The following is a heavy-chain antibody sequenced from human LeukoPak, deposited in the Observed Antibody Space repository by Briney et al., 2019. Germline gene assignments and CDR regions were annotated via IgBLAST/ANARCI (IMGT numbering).Heavy chain of an antibody. CDR1: GYSFPNYW. Sequence: GESLKISCKGSGYSFPNYWIGWVRQMPGRGLEWMAIIYPTNSKTRYGPSFQGQVTISADTSISTAYLQWSNLKASDTAIYHCVRLNGDDYIENPYFFDYWGQGILVTVSS. D-gene: IGHD5-12*01. V-gene: IGHV5-51*01. J-gene: IGHJ4*02. CDR2: IYPTNSKT. CDR3: VRLNGDDYIENPYFFDY.